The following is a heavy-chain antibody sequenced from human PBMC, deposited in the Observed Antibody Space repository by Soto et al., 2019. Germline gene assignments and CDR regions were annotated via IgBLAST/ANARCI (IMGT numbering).Heavy chain of an antibody. Sequence: EVQLVESGGGLVKPGGSLRLSCAASGVTFSSFSFNWVRQAPGKGLEWVSFIRSGRGSIYYADSVKGRFAISRDNAKNTLYLQTNSLTDQDTAVLCCARESVEQLVRGGFYCYYIDVWGKGTTVTVSS. D-gene: IGHD6-6*01. V-gene: IGHV3-21*01. CDR1: GVTFSSFS. CDR2: IRSGRGSI. J-gene: IGHJ6*03. CDR3: ARESVEQLVRGGFYCYYIDV.